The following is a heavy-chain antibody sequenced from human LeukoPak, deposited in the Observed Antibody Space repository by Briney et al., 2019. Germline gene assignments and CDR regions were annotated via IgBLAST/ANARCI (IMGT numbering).Heavy chain of an antibody. CDR1: GGSISLSYYY. CDR2: VYYSGTT. CDR3: ARGTLYSGWSYYFDS. J-gene: IGHJ4*02. V-gene: IGHV4-39*07. Sequence: SETLSLTCSVSGGSISLSYYYWGWIRQPPGKALEWIGSVYYSGTTSYNPSLKSRVTISVDMSKNHFSLRLSSVTAADTAMYYCARGTLYSGWSYYFDSWGQGTLVTVSS. D-gene: IGHD6-19*01.